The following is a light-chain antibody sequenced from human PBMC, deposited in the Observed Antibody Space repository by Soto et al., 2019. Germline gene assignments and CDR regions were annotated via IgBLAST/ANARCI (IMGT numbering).Light chain of an antibody. J-gene: IGKJ1*01. CDR3: QQSYSTPRT. CDR1: QSIRSY. Sequence: DIQMTQSPSSLSASVGDRVTITCRASQSIRSYLNWYQQKPGKAPKLLIYGASSLQSGVPSRFSGSGSGTDVTVTISSLQPEDFATYYCQQSYSTPRTFGQGTKVEIK. V-gene: IGKV1-39*01. CDR2: GAS.